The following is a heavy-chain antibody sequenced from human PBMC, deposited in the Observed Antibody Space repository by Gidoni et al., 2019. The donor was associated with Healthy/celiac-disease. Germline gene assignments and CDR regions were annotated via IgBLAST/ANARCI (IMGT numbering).Heavy chain of an antibody. CDR1: FTFSSYA. J-gene: IGHJ4*02. V-gene: IGHV3-23*01. D-gene: IGHD4-17*01. CDR2: ISGSGGST. CDR3: AKDFLTTVTSDY. Sequence: FTFSSYAMSWVRQAPGKGLEWVSAISGSGGSTYYADSVKGRFTISRDNSKNTLYLQMNSLRAEDTAVYYCAKDFLTTVTSDYWGQGTLVTVSS.